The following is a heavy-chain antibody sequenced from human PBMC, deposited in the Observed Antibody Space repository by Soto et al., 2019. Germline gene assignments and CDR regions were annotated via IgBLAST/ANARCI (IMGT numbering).Heavy chain of an antibody. CDR1: GDSVSTNNVT. Sequence: QVQLQQSGPGLVKPSQTLSLTCTISGDSVSTNNVTWNWIRQSPSRGLEWLGRTFYRSKYYYDYALSVKGRIPINADTSKNQFSLQMNSVTPEDTAVYYCARNEGIGYDYFFDFWGQGLLVTVS. V-gene: IGHV6-1*01. J-gene: IGHJ4*02. D-gene: IGHD5-12*01. CDR3: ARNEGIGYDYFFDF. CDR2: TFYRSKYYY.